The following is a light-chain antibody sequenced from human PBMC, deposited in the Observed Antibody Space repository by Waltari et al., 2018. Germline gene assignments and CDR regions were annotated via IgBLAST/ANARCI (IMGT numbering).Light chain of an antibody. Sequence: QSVLTQPPSVSGAPGQRVTISCTGSSSHIGAGYAVHWYQQLPGTAPKLLIYGNSNRPSGVPDRFSGSKSGTSASLAITGLQAEDEADYYCQSYDSSLSGSVFGGGTKLTVL. CDR1: SSHIGAGYA. CDR3: QSYDSSLSGSV. V-gene: IGLV1-40*01. J-gene: IGLJ3*02. CDR2: GNS.